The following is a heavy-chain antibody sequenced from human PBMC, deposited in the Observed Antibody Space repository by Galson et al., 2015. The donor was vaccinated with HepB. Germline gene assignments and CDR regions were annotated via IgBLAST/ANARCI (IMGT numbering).Heavy chain of an antibody. Sequence: SVKVSCKASEGTFTSYAISWVRQAPGQGLEWLGGTIPVFGITNYTQKLQGRVTITADESTSTAYMELSSLTSEDTAVYYCATDASGWLDPWGQGTLVTVSS. CDR2: TIPVFGIT. D-gene: IGHD2-8*02. CDR1: EGTFTSYA. CDR3: ATDASGWLDP. V-gene: IGHV1-69*13. J-gene: IGHJ5*02.